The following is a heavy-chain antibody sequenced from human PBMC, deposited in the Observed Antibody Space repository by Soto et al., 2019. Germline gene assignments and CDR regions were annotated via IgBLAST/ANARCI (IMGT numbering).Heavy chain of an antibody. D-gene: IGHD2-2*01. CDR2: IIPISGTA. CDR3: ARSQGSSTSLDIYYYYYYGMDV. V-gene: IGHV1-69*01. Sequence: QVQLVQSGAEVKKPGSSVKVSCKASGGTFSSYAISWVRQAPGQGLEWMGGIIPISGTANYAQKFQGRVTITADDSTTTASMELTSLRSEDPAVYYCARSQGSSTSLDIYYYYYYGMDVWGQWTTVTVSS. J-gene: IGHJ6*02. CDR1: GGTFSSYA.